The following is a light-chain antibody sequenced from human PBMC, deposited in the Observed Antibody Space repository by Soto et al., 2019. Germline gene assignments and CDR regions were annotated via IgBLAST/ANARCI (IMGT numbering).Light chain of an antibody. V-gene: IGKV1-5*03. Sequence: IQMTQSPSTLSASVGDRVTITCRASQSSSSWLAWYQQKPGKAPKLLIYKASSLESGVPSRFSGSGSGTEFTLTISSLQPDDFATYYCQQYNSYSYTFGQGTKVDIK. J-gene: IGKJ2*01. CDR1: QSSSSW. CDR2: KAS. CDR3: QQYNSYSYT.